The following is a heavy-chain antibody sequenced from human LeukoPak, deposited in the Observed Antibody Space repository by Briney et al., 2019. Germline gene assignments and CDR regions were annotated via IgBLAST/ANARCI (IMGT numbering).Heavy chain of an antibody. CDR3: VRGYGDF. CDR1: GFTFSSYE. Sequence: PGGSLRLSCAASGFTFSSYEMNWVRQAPGKGLEWISYISRSDGTTYYADSAKGRFTISRDNAKNSLFLQMNILRAEDTAVYYCVRGYGDFWGQGTLVTVSS. D-gene: IGHD4-17*01. V-gene: IGHV3-48*03. CDR2: ISRSDGTT. J-gene: IGHJ4*02.